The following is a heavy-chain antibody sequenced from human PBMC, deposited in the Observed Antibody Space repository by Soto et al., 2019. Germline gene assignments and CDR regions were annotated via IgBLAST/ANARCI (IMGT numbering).Heavy chain of an antibody. J-gene: IGHJ4*02. D-gene: IGHD5-18*01. CDR3: ARDLGQRWLYYFDY. Sequence: EVQLVESGGGLVQPGGSLRLSCAASGFTFSSYWMSWVRQAPGKGLEWVANIKQDGSEKYYVDSVKGRFTISRDNAKNSLYLQMNSLRAEDTAVYYCARDLGQRWLYYFDYWGQGTLVTVS. CDR2: IKQDGSEK. CDR1: GFTFSSYW. V-gene: IGHV3-7*01.